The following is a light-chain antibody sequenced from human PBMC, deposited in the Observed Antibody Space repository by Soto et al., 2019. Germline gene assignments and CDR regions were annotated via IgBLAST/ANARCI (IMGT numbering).Light chain of an antibody. CDR1: QNIDTW. CDR2: TAS. CDR3: QQYSDYSRS. J-gene: IGKJ1*01. Sequence: DIQMTQSPSTLSASIGDRITISCRASQNIDTWLAWYQQRRGEAPKLLIYTASNLESGIPSRFSGSGSGTYFTLTITSLQPDDFATYYCQQYSDYSRSFGQGTQV. V-gene: IGKV1-5*03.